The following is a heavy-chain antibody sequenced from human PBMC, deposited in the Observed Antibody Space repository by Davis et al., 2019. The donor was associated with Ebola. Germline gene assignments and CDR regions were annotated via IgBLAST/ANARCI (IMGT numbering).Heavy chain of an antibody. D-gene: IGHD2-8*01. CDR2: IKQDGSEK. CDR3: GRGMLSFDY. V-gene: IGHV3-7*03. Sequence: GESLKISCAASGSTFSDYYMNWIRQAPGKGLEWVANIKQDGSEKYYADSVKGRFTISRDNAKNSLYLQMNSLRAEDTALYYCGRGMLSFDYWGQGTLVTVSS. CDR1: GSTFSDYY. J-gene: IGHJ4*02.